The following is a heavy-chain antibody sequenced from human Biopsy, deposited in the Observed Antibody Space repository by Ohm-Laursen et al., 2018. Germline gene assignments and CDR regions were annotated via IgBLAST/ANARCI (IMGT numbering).Heavy chain of an antibody. V-gene: IGHV1-69*06. Sequence: SVNASCNAPGVTFSNYGVNWVRQAPGQSLEWLGGNIPILGTGNYAQKSQDRVTVAADTSTSTATMELRSLRSDDTAVYYCATKLTGYFHHWGQGTLVIVSS. D-gene: IGHD3-9*01. CDR2: NIPILGTG. CDR3: ATKLTGYFHH. CDR1: GVTFSNYG. J-gene: IGHJ1*01.